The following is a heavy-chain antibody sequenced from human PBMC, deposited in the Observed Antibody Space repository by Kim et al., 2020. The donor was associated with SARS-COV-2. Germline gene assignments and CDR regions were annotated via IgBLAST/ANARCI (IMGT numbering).Heavy chain of an antibody. V-gene: IGHV3-30*01. CDR3: ARDESSSSWYYYFDY. Sequence: ASGKGRFTISRDNSKNTLYLQMNSLRAEDTAVYYCARDESSSSWYYYFDYWGQGTLVTVSS. J-gene: IGHJ4*02. D-gene: IGHD6-13*01.